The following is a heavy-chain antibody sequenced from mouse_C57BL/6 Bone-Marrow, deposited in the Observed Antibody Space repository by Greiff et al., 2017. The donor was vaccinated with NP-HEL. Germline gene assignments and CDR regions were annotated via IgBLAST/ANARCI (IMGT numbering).Heavy chain of an antibody. CDR3: ASFYYGIPFAY. V-gene: IGHV1-58*01. J-gene: IGHJ3*01. Sequence: EVKLMESGAELVRPGSSVKMSCKTSGYTFTSYGINWVKQRPGQGLEWIGYIYIGNGYTEYNEKFKGKATLTSDTSSSTAYMQLSSLTSADSAIYFCASFYYGIPFAYCGQGTLVPVSA. D-gene: IGHD1-1*01. CDR1: GYTFTSYG. CDR2: IYIGNGYT.